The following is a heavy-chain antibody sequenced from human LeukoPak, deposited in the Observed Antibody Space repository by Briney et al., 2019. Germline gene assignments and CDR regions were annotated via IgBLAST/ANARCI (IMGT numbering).Heavy chain of an antibody. J-gene: IGHJ4*02. V-gene: IGHV3-21*01. CDR3: ARGIYDFWSGYYGGPFDY. Sequence: GGSLRLSCAASGFTFSSYSMNWVRQAPGKGLEWVSSISSSSSYIYYADSVKGRFTISRDNAKNSLYLQMSSLRAEDTAVYYCARGIYDFWSGYYGGPFDYWGQGTLVTVSS. D-gene: IGHD3-3*01. CDR2: ISSSSSYI. CDR1: GFTFSSYS.